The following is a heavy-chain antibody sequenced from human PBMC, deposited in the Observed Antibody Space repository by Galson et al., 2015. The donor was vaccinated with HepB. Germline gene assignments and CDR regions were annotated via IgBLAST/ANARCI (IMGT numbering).Heavy chain of an antibody. CDR3: ARRDFWITNAFDI. Sequence: ETLSLTCTVSAGSISRSSYYWGWFRQPPGKGLEWIGSIYYSGSTYYNPSLKSRVTISVDTSKNQFSLKLSSVTAADTAVYYCARRDFWITNAFDIWDQGTMATVSS. CDR1: AGSISRSSYY. J-gene: IGHJ3*02. CDR2: IYYSGST. V-gene: IGHV4-39*01. D-gene: IGHD3-3*01.